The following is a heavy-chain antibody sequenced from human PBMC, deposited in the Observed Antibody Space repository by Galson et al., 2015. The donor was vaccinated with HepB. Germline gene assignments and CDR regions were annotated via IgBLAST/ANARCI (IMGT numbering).Heavy chain of an antibody. V-gene: IGHV7-4-1*02. J-gene: IGHJ3*02. Sequence: SVKVSCKASGYTFTSYAMNWVRQAPGQGLEWMGWINTNTGNPTYAQGFTGRFVFSLDTSVSTAYLQISSLKAEDTAVYYCARSFRGSSPEAFDIWGQGTMVTVSS. D-gene: IGHD6-13*01. CDR2: INTNTGNP. CDR3: ARSFRGSSPEAFDI. CDR1: GYTFTSYA.